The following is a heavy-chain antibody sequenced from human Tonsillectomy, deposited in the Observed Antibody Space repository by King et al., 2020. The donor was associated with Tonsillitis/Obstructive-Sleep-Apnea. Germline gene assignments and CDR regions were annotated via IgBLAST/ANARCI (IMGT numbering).Heavy chain of an antibody. Sequence: VQLVESGGGLVQPGGSLRLSCAASGFTFSSYEMNWVRQAPGKGLEWVSYISSGGSTIYYADSVKGRFTITRDNAKNSLYLQMKSLRAEDTAVYYCAREWYRYGMDVWGQGTTVTVSS. CDR3: AREWYRYGMDV. J-gene: IGHJ6*02. CDR1: GFTFSSYE. V-gene: IGHV3-48*03. D-gene: IGHD6-13*01. CDR2: ISSGGSTI.